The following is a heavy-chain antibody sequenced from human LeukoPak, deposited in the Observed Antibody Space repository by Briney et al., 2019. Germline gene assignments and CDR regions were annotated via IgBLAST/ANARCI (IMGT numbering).Heavy chain of an antibody. Sequence: ASVKVSCKASGYTFTDYYMHWVRQAPGPRPEWMGRVNRKSRGSDYAQQYQGRVTMTRDTSINTDYMELSKLTSDDRAVYYCARAADGNDPTAFDYCGEGTL. CDR3: ARAADGNDPTAFDY. D-gene: IGHD1-1*01. V-gene: IGHV1-2*06. CDR1: GYTFTDYY. CDR2: VNRKSRGS. J-gene: IGHJ4*02.